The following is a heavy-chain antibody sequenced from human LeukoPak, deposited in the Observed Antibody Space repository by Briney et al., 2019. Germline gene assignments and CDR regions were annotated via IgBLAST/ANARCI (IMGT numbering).Heavy chain of an antibody. CDR2: IIPIFGTA. J-gene: IGHJ4*02. CDR1: GGTFSSYA. V-gene: IGHV1-69*01. Sequence: SVKVSCKASGGTFSSYAISWVRQAPGQGLEWMGGIIPIFGTANYAQKSQGRVTITADESTSTAYMELSSLRSEDTAVYYCARTGSLGTRYYFDYWGQGTLVTVSS. CDR3: ARTGSLGTRYYFDY. D-gene: IGHD1-26*01.